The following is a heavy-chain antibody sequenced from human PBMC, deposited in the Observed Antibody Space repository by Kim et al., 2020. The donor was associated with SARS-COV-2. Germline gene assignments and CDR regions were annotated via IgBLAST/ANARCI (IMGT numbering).Heavy chain of an antibody. CDR3: ARDRDIVVVPAAMLDDYYGMDV. J-gene: IGHJ6*02. CDR1: GGTFSSYA. Sequence: SVKVSCKASGGTFSSYAISWVRQAPGQGLEWMGGIIPIFGTANYAQKFQGRVTITADESTSTAYMELSSLRSEDTAVYYCARDRDIVVVPAAMLDDYYGMDVWGQGTTVTVSS. V-gene: IGHV1-69*13. D-gene: IGHD2-2*01. CDR2: IIPIFGTA.